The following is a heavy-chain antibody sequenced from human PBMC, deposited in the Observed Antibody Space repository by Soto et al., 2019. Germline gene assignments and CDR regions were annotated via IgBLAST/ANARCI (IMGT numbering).Heavy chain of an antibody. D-gene: IGHD3-3*01. Sequence: GEALKISCQASGYTFSSYWIAWVRQMPGQGLEWGGIIYPGDSETRYSPSLQGQVTISADRSTNTAYLQWNSLRAEDTAVYYCAKDQSARYYDSSYFDYWGQGTLVTVSS. CDR1: GYTFSSYW. CDR2: IYPGDSET. J-gene: IGHJ4*02. CDR3: AKDQSARYYDSSYFDY. V-gene: IGHV5-51*01.